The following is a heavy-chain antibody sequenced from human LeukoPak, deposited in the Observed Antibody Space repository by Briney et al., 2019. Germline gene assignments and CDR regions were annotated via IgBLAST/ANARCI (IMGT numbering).Heavy chain of an antibody. V-gene: IGHV3-48*03. CDR2: ISSSSSTI. J-gene: IGHJ6*04. Sequence: GGSLRLSCAASGFTFSSYEMNWVRQAPGKGLEWVSSISSSSSTIYYADSVKGRFTISRDNAKNSLYLQMNSLRAEDTAVYYCAELGITMIGGVWGKGTTVTISS. CDR1: GFTFSSYE. D-gene: IGHD3-10*02. CDR3: AELGITMIGGV.